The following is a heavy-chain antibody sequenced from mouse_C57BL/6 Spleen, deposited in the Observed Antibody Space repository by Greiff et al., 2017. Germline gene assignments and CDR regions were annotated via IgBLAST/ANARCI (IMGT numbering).Heavy chain of an antibody. J-gene: IGHJ2*01. CDR1: GYTFTSYT. CDR3: ARSPTGASYYFDY. CDR2: INPSSGYT. D-gene: IGHD4-1*02. V-gene: IGHV1-4*01. Sequence: VQLQQSGAELARPGASVKMSCKASGYTFTSYTMHWVKQRPGQGLEWIGYINPSSGYTKYNQKFKDKATLTADKSSSTAYMQLSSLTSEDSAVYYCARSPTGASYYFDYWGQGTTLTVSS.